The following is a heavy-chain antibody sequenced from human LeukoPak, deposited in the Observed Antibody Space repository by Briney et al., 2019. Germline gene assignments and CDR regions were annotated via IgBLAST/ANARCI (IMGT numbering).Heavy chain of an antibody. CDR1: GYNFTNYW. J-gene: IGHJ4*02. CDR3: ARLYYSASGYPDY. D-gene: IGHD3-22*01. CDR2: IYPDDSDT. V-gene: IGHV5-51*01. Sequence: GESLKISCKTSGYNFTNYWIGWVRQMPGKGLEWMGIIYPDDSDTRYSPSFQGQVTISADKSINTAFLQWSSLKASDSAIYYCARLYYSASGYPDYWGQGTLVTVSS.